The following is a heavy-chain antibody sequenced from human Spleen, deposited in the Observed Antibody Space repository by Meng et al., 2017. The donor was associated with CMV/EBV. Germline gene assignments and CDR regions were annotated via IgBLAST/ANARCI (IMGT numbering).Heavy chain of an antibody. CDR3: AGHRYSSGWYLHYFDY. J-gene: IGHJ4*02. Sequence: ESLRLSCTVSGGSISSRSYSWGWIRHPPGKGLEWFGNIYYSGNTYYNPSLKSRVPIFVDTSKNQFSLTLGSVTAADTAVYYWAGHRYSSGWYLHYFDYWGQGTLVTVSS. D-gene: IGHD6-19*01. CDR2: IYYSGNT. V-gene: IGHV4-39*01. CDR1: GGSISSRSYS.